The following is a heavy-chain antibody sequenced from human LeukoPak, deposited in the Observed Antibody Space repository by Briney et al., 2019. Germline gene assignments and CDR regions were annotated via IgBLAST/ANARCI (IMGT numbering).Heavy chain of an antibody. V-gene: IGHV4-59*08. Sequence: SETLSLTCTVSGGSISSYYWSWVRQPPGKGLEWIGYISHSVSTSYNPSLKSRVTISADTSKNQFSLKLNSVTAADTAMYDCARLRWRQLQLIFDHWGQGPLVTVSS. D-gene: IGHD2-2*01. CDR2: ISHSVST. J-gene: IGHJ4*02. CDR1: GGSISSYY. CDR3: ARLRWRQLQLIFDH.